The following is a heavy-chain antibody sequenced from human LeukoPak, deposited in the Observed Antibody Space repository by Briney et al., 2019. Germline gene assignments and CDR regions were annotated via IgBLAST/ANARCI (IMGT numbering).Heavy chain of an antibody. CDR3: ARAHTYYYDSSGYLCELDY. CDR2: IYSGGST. V-gene: IGHV3-66*01. J-gene: IGHJ4*02. Sequence: GGSLRLSCAASGFTVSSNYMSWVRQAPGKGLEWVSVIYSGGSTYYADSVKGRFTISRDNAKNTLYLQMNSLRAEDTAVYYCARAHTYYYDSSGYLCELDYWGQGTLVTVSS. CDR1: GFTVSSNY. D-gene: IGHD3-22*01.